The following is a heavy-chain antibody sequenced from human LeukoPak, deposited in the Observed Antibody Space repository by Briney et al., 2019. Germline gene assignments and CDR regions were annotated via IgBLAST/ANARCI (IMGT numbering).Heavy chain of an antibody. J-gene: IGHJ4*02. Sequence: SQTLSLTCAISGDSVSSNSAAWNWIRQSPSRGLEWLGRTYYRSKWYNDYAVSVKSRITINPDTSKNQFSLRLNSVTPEDTAVYYCARTPRDGWGIGGSYYFDYWGQGTLVTVSS. CDR2: TYYRSKWYN. CDR1: GDSVSSNSAA. CDR3: ARTPRDGWGIGGSYYFDY. V-gene: IGHV6-1*01. D-gene: IGHD3-16*01.